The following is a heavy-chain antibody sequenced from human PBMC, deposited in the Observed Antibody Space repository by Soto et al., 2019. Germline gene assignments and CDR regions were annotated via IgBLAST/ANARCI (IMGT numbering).Heavy chain of an antibody. CDR3: ARGYCSSTSCYGGYYYYGMDV. CDR2: IIPIFGTA. CDR1: GGTFSSYA. D-gene: IGHD2-2*01. V-gene: IGHV1-69*01. J-gene: IGHJ6*02. Sequence: QVQLVQSGAEVKKPGSSVKVSCKASGGTFSSYAISWVRQAPGQGLEWMGGIIPIFGTANYAQTFQGRVTITADESTSTAYMELSSLRSEDTAVYYCARGYCSSTSCYGGYYYYGMDVWGQGTTVTVSS.